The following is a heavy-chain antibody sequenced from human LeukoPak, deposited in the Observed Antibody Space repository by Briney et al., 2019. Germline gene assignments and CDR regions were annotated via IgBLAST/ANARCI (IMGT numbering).Heavy chain of an antibody. V-gene: IGHV4-4*07. J-gene: IGHJ5*02. CDR1: GGSISSYY. Sequence: SETLSLTCTVSGGSISSYYWSWIRQPAGKGLEWIGRIYTSGSTNYNPSLKSRVTMSVDTSKNQFSLKLSSVTAADTAVYYGARDLVTDTALGCWFDPWGQGTLVTVSS. CDR3: ARDLVTDTALGCWFDP. CDR2: IYTSGST. D-gene: IGHD2-21*02.